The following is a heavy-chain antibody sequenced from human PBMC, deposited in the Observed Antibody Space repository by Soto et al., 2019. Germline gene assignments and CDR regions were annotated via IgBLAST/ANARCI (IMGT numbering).Heavy chain of an antibody. CDR1: GFTFSSYW. D-gene: IGHD5-12*01. Sequence: GGSLRLSCAASGFTFSSYWMSWVRQAPGKGLEWVANIKQDGSEKYYVDSVKGRFTISRDNAKNSLYLQMNSLRAEDTAVYYCARDRSRWLQLQLEGSDAFDIWGQGTMVTVSS. J-gene: IGHJ3*02. CDR2: IKQDGSEK. V-gene: IGHV3-7*05. CDR3: ARDRSRWLQLQLEGSDAFDI.